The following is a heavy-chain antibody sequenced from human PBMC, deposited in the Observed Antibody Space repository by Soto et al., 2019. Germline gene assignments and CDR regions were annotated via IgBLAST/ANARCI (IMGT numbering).Heavy chain of an antibody. CDR2: IYYSGST. V-gene: IGHV4-31*03. Sequence: QVHLQEPGPGLGKPPQTLSLPAPFPGGPISSGGYSWSWIRQHPGKGLGGIGSIYYSGSTYYNPSLKSRVTISVDTSKNQFSLKLSSVTAADTAVYYCARDRGEYYGSGSYYLGLFDYWGQGTLVTVSS. J-gene: IGHJ4*02. CDR1: GGPISSGGYS. CDR3: ARDRGEYYGSGSYYLGLFDY. D-gene: IGHD3-10*01.